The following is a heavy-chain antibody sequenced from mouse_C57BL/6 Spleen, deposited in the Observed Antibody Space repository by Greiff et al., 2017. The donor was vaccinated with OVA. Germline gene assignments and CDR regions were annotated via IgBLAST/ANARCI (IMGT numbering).Heavy chain of an antibody. CDR1: GFTFSSYG. Sequence: EVQLVESGGDLVKPGGSLKLSCAASGFTFSSYGMSWVRQTPDKRLEWVATISSGGSYTYYPDSVKGRFTISRDNAKNTLYLQMSSLKSEDTAMYYCARADYYSNSGGYWGESTTLTGSS. J-gene: IGHJ2*01. CDR2: ISSGGSYT. CDR3: ARADYYSNSGGY. V-gene: IGHV5-6*01. D-gene: IGHD2-5*01.